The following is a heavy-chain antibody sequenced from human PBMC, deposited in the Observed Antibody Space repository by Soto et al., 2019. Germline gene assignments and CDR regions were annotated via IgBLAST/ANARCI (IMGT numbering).Heavy chain of an antibody. Sequence: EVQLVESGGGSVQPGGSLRLSCGASGFDFNNYWMHWVRQDPGKGLVWVSRINGDGSDTKYADSVKGRFTISRDNAKKTVYLQMNSLRAEDTAVYYCARDQTTGDWFDAWGQGTLVTVSS. V-gene: IGHV3-74*03. CDR3: ARDQTTGDWFDA. J-gene: IGHJ5*02. CDR2: INGDGSDT. D-gene: IGHD4-17*01. CDR1: GFDFNNYW.